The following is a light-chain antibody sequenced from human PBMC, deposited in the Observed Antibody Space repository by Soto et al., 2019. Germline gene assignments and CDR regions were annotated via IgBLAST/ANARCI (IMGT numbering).Light chain of an antibody. J-gene: IGKJ4*01. V-gene: IGKV3D-15*01. CDR2: LAS. CDR1: ESVNNN. CDR3: QQYNKWPLS. Sequence: EIVMTQSPATLSVSPEERATLSCRASESVNNNLAWYQQKPGQPPRLLIYLASIRATGIPARFSGSGSGTEFTLTISSLQSEDFAVYYCQQYNKWPLSFGGGTKAEL.